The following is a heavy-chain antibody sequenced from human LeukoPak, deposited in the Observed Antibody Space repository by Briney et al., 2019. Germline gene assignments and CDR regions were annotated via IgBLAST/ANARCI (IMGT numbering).Heavy chain of an antibody. CDR3: AAGYFEVSYYYYYMDV. CDR1: GGTFSSYA. J-gene: IGHJ6*03. V-gene: IGHV1-69*13. D-gene: IGHD3-9*01. CDR2: IIPIFGTA. Sequence: SVKVSCKASGGTFSSYAISWVRQAPGQGLEWMGGIIPIFGTANYAQKFQGRVTITADESTSTAYMELSSLRSEDTAVYYCAAGYFEVSYYYYYMDVWGKGTTVTISS.